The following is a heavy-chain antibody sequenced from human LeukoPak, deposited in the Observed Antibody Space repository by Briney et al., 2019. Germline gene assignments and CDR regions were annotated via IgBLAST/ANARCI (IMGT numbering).Heavy chain of an antibody. CDR2: IYYSGST. V-gene: IGHV4-59*01. Sequence: PSETLSLTCTVSGGSISSYYWSWIRQPPGKGLEWIGYIYYSGSTNYNPSLKSRVTIPVDTSKNQFSLKLSSVTAADTAVHYCARSRDRNSYYFDYWGQGTLVTVSS. J-gene: IGHJ4*02. D-gene: IGHD6-6*01. CDR3: ARSRDRNSYYFDY. CDR1: GGSISSYY.